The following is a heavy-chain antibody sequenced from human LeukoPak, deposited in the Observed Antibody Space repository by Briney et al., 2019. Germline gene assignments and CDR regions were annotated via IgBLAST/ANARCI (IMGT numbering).Heavy chain of an antibody. CDR2: ISASGSYI. Sequence: GGSLRLSCSASGFTFDTYRMKWVRQAPGKGLEWVSSISASGSYIYYADSLKGRFTISRDNAKNSLYLQMNSLRAEDTAVYYCARSLIPYLDYWGQGTLVTVSS. CDR1: GFTFDTYR. V-gene: IGHV3-21*01. D-gene: IGHD2-21*01. J-gene: IGHJ4*02. CDR3: ARSLIPYLDY.